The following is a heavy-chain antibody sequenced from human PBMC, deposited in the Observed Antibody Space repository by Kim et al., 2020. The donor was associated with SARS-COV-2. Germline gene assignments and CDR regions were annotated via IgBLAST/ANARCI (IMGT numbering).Heavy chain of an antibody. CDR2: IYYSGST. D-gene: IGHD5-18*01. CDR3: ARGLRGYGPYYFDY. Sequence: SETLSLTCTVSGGSISSYYWSWIRQPPGKGLEWIGYIYYSGSTNYNPSLKSRVTISVDTSKNQFSLKLSSVTAADTAVYYCARGLRGYGPYYFDYWGQGTLVTVSS. V-gene: IGHV4-59*13. J-gene: IGHJ4*02. CDR1: GGSISSYY.